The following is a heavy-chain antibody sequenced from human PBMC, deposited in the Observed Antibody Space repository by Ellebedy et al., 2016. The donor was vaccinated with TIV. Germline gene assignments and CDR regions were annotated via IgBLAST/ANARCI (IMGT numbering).Heavy chain of an antibody. CDR3: ARHPAVTVYYYYYGMDV. V-gene: IGHV4-39*01. CDR2: IYYSGRT. D-gene: IGHD2-21*02. Sequence: MPSETLSLTCTVSGGSISSSIYHWGWIRQPPGKGLEWIGSIYYSGRTYYNPSLKSRVTISVDTSKNQFPLKLSSVTAADTAVYYCARHPAVTVYYYYYGMDVWGQGTTVTVSS. CDR1: GGSISSSIYH. J-gene: IGHJ6*02.